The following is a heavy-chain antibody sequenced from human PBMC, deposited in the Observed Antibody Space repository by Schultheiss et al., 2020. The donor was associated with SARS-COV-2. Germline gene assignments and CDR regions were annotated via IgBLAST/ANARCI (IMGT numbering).Heavy chain of an antibody. J-gene: IGHJ5*02. D-gene: IGHD6-19*01. CDR3: TRGIHSSGWYGGNWFDP. Sequence: SETLSLTCAVSGGSISSSNWWSWVRQPPGKGLEWIGEINHSGSTNYNPSLKSRVTISVDTSKNQFSLELTSVTAADTAVYYCTRGIHSSGWYGGNWFDPWGQGTLVTVSS. V-gene: IGHV4-4*02. CDR1: GGSISSSNW. CDR2: INHSGST.